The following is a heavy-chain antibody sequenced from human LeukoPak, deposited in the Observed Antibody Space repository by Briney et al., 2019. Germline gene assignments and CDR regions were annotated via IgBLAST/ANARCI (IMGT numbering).Heavy chain of an antibody. CDR3: ARDFPDSSSSRRFDY. CDR2: IYYSGST. D-gene: IGHD6-6*01. J-gene: IGHJ4*02. CDR1: SGSISSYY. Sequence: SETLSLTCTVSSGSISSYYWSWIRQPPGKGLEWIGYIYYSGSTNYNPSLKSRVTISVDTSKNQFSLKLSSVTAADTAVYYCARDFPDSSSSRRFDYWGQGTLVTVSS. V-gene: IGHV4-59*01.